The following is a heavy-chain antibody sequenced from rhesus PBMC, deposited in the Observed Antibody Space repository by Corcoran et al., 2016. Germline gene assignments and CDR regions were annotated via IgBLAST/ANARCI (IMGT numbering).Heavy chain of an antibody. V-gene: IGHV4-169*01. CDR2: IYGSGSST. CDR1: GGSISSSY. CDR3: ARTPLFLDWLLPYYFDY. D-gene: IGHD3-3*01. Sequence: QLQLQESGPGLVKPSETLSVTCAVSGGSISSSYWSWIRQAPGKGLELIGFIYGSGSSTNYNPTLTSRVTLSVATSKNQLSLKLSSVTTADTAVYYCARTPLFLDWLLPYYFDYWGQGVLVTVSS. J-gene: IGHJ4*01.